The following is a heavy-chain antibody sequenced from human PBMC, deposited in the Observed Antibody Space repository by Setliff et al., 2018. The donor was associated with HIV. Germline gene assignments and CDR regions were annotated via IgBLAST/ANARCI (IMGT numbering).Heavy chain of an antibody. CDR3: AKEFHDFWSGPYYMDV. V-gene: IGHV4-61*09. CDR1: GGSISSETYY. J-gene: IGHJ6*03. CDR2: IYTGGST. Sequence: SETLSLTCTVSGGSISSETYYWNWIRQPAGKGLEHIGHIYTGGSTNYNPSVKGRFTISRDNSKNTLYLQMNSLRAEDTAVYYCAKEFHDFWSGPYYMDVWGKGTTVTVSS. D-gene: IGHD3-3*01.